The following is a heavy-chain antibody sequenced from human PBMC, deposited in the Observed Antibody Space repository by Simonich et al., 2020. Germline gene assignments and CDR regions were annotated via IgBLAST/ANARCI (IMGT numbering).Heavy chain of an antibody. V-gene: IGHV4-59*01. CDR1: GGSISSYY. CDR2: IYYSGST. D-gene: IGHD2-15*01. J-gene: IGHJ4*02. CDR3: ARGGLYFDY. Sequence: QVQLQESCPGLVKPSETLSLPCTVSGGSISSYYWSWIRQTPGKGLEWIGYIYYSGSTNYHPSLKSRVTISVDTSKNQFSLKLSSVTAADTAVYYCARGGLYFDYWGQGTLVTVSS.